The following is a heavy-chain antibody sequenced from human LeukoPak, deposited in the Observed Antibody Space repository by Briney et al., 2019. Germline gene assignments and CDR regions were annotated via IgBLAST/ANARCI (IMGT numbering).Heavy chain of an antibody. V-gene: IGHV3-30*18. Sequence: GRSLRLSCAASGFTFSSYGMHWVRQAPGKGLEWVAVISYDGSNKYYADSVKGRFTISRDNSKNTLYLQMNSLRAEDTAVYYCAKEPYYYDSSGYPSFFDYWGQGTLVTVSS. CDR3: AKEPYYYDSSGYPSFFDY. CDR1: GFTFSSYG. J-gene: IGHJ4*02. D-gene: IGHD3-22*01. CDR2: ISYDGSNK.